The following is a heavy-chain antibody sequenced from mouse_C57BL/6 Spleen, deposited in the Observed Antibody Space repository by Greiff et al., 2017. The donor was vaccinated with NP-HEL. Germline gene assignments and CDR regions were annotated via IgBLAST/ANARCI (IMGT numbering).Heavy chain of an antibody. CDR2: IYPGDGDT. D-gene: IGHD1-1*01. V-gene: IGHV1-82*01. Sequence: LQESGPELVKPGASVKISCKASGYAFSSSWMNWVKQRPGKGLEWIGRIYPGDGDTNYNGKFKGKATLTADKSSSTAYMQLSSLTSEDSAVYFCAPLYYGSSYWYFDVWGTGTTVTVSS. J-gene: IGHJ1*03. CDR1: GYAFSSSW. CDR3: APLYYGSSYWYFDV.